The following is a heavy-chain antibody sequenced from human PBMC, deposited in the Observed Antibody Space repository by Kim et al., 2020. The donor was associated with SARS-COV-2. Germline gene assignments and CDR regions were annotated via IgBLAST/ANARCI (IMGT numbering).Heavy chain of an antibody. D-gene: IGHD3-10*01. J-gene: IGHJ4*02. V-gene: IGHV4-31*02. Sequence: YNPSLRSRVTISVDTSKNQFSLKLSSVTAADTAVYYCARWIRGSGYFDYWGQGTLVTVSS. CDR3: ARWIRGSGYFDY.